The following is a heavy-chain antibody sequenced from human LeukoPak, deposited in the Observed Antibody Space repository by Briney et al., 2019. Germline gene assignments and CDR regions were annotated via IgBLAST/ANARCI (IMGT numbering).Heavy chain of an antibody. CDR2: INGGGGNT. Sequence: GGSLRLSCAASGFTFSSYAMSWVRQAPGKGLEWVSAINGGGGNTYYADSVKGRFTISRDNSKNTVYLQMNTLRADDTAVYYCAKSVVVITFRFDDWGQGALVTVSS. CDR1: GFTFSSYA. D-gene: IGHD2-15*01. V-gene: IGHV3-23*01. J-gene: IGHJ4*02. CDR3: AKSVVVITFRFDD.